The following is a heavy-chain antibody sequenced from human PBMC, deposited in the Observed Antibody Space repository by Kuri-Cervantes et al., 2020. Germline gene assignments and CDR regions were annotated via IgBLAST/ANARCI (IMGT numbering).Heavy chain of an antibody. CDR2: IYDSGST. V-gene: IGHV4-59*12. Sequence: SETLSLTCTVSGGSISSYYWSWIRQPPGKGLEWIGYIYDSGSTTYNPSLKSRVTISVDTSKNQFSLKLSPVTAADTAVYYCARDEDCSGGSCFSAYWGQGTLVTVSS. CDR3: ARDEDCSGGSCFSAY. J-gene: IGHJ4*02. CDR1: GGSISSYY. D-gene: IGHD2-15*01.